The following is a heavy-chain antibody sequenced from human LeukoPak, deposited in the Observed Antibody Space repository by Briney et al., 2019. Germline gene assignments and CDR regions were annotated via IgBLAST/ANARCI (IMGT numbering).Heavy chain of an antibody. J-gene: IGHJ4*02. CDR1: GGSISGDY. CDR2: VYYTGST. Sequence: SETLSLTCTVSGGSISGDYGSWIRQPPGKGLEWIGYVYYTGSTNYNPSLKSRVTISVDTSKNQFSLKLSSVTAADTAVYYCARLQGGSTAVFDYWGQGTLVSVSS. D-gene: IGHD1-26*01. V-gene: IGHV4-59*01. CDR3: ARLQGGSTAVFDY.